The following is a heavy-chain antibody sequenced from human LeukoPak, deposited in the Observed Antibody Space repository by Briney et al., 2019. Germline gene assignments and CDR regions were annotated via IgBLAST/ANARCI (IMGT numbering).Heavy chain of an antibody. CDR2: ISAYNGNT. D-gene: IGHD5-18*01. V-gene: IGHV1-18*04. Sequence: ASVRVSCKASGYPFTDYYIHWVRQAPGQGLEWMGWISAYNGNTNYAQKLQGRVTMTTDTSTSTAYMELRSLRSDDTAVYYCARDLASYESNWFDPWGQGTLVTVSS. J-gene: IGHJ5*02. CDR3: ARDLASYESNWFDP. CDR1: GYPFTDYY.